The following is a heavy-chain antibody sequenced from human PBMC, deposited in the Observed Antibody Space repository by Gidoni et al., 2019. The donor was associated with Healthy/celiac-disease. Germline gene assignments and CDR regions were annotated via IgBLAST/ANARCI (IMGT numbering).Heavy chain of an antibody. D-gene: IGHD2-15*01. V-gene: IGHV3-7*01. CDR1: GFTFSSYW. J-gene: IGHJ4*02. CDR3: ARISGRRTPYCSGGSCYFHY. Sequence: EVQLVESGGGLVQPGGSLRLSCAASGFTFSSYWMRWVRQAPGKGLEWVANIKQDGSEKYYVDSVKGRFTISRDNAKNSLYLQMNSLRAEDTAVYYCARISGRRTPYCSGGSCYFHYWGQGTLVTVSS. CDR2: IKQDGSEK.